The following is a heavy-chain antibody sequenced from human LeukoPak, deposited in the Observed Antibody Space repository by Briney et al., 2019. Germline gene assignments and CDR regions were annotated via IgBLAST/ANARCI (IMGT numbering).Heavy chain of an antibody. CDR1: GGSFSGYY. Sequence: SETLSLTCAVYGGSFSGYYWSWIRQPPGKGLEWIGYIYYSGSTNYNPSLKSRVTISVDTSKNQFSLKLSSVTAADTAVYYCARVGGYSYGYRGYYYYYMDVWGKGTTVTVSS. D-gene: IGHD5-18*01. CDR2: IYYSGST. CDR3: ARVGGYSYGYRGYYYYYMDV. J-gene: IGHJ6*03. V-gene: IGHV4-59*01.